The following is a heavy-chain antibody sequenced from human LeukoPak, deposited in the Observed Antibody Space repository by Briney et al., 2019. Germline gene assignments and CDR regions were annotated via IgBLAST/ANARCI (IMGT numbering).Heavy chain of an antibody. Sequence: SETLSLTCAVYGGSFSGYYWSWIRQPPGKGLEWIGEINHSGSTNYNPSLKSRVTISVDTSKNQFSLKLSSVTAADTAVYYCARSRGYSSSWYLGDWFDPWGQGTLVTVSS. D-gene: IGHD6-13*01. CDR1: GGSFSGYY. V-gene: IGHV4-34*01. CDR2: INHSGST. J-gene: IGHJ5*02. CDR3: ARSRGYSSSWYLGDWFDP.